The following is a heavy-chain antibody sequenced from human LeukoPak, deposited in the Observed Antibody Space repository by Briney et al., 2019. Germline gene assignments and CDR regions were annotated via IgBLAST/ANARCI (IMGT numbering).Heavy chain of an antibody. CDR1: GYTFTSYD. CDR2: MNPNSGNT. V-gene: IGHV1-8*01. Sequence: ASVKVSCKASGYTFTSYDINWVRQATGQGLEWMGWMNPNSGNTGYAQKFQGRVTMTRNTSISTAYMELSSLRSEDTAVYYCARXXRWPXHSTYYYYMDVWGKGTTVTVSS. J-gene: IGHJ6*03. CDR3: ARXXRWPXHSTYYYYMDV.